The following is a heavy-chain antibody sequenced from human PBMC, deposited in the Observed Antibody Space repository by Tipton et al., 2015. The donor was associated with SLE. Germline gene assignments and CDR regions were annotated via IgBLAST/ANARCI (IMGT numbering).Heavy chain of an antibody. CDR1: GFTFSSYA. D-gene: IGHD3-22*01. J-gene: IGHJ1*01. V-gene: IGHV3-23*03. CDR3: ARMRYYYDNSVTHREYFQY. Sequence: SLRLSCAASGFTFSSYAMSWVRQAPGKGLEWVSIIYNDGSPYYADSVKGRFTISRDNSKNTLYLQMNSLRIEDTAVYYCARMRYYYDNSVTHREYFQYWGQGTLVTVSS. CDR2: IYNDGSP.